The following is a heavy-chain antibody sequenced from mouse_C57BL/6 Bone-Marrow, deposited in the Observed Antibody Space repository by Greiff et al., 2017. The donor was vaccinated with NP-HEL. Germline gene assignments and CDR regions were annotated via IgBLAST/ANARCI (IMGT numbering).Heavy chain of an antibody. J-gene: IGHJ3*01. V-gene: IGHV5-17*01. Sequence: EVQRVESGGGLVKPGGSLKLSCAASGFTFSDYGMHWVRQAPEKGLEWVAYISSGSSTIYYAHTVKGRFTISRDNAKNTLFLQMTSLRSEDTAMYYCARTTVEGGAWFAYWGQGTLVTVSA. CDR3: ARTTVEGGAWFAY. D-gene: IGHD1-1*01. CDR1: GFTFSDYG. CDR2: ISSGSSTI.